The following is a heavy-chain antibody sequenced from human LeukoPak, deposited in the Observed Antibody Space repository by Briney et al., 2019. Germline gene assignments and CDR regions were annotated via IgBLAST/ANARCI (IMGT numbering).Heavy chain of an antibody. CDR2: IYYTGST. CDR1: GGSISSSDYY. CDR3: ARENYCTNGVCWAFDP. Sequence: SETLSLTCSVSGGSISSSDYYWSWIRQPPGKGLEWLGNIYYTGSTSYNPSLKSRVTLSVDTFKNQLSLHLSSVTAADTAVYYCARENYCTNGVCWAFDPWGQGTLVTVSS. D-gene: IGHD2-8*01. J-gene: IGHJ5*02. V-gene: IGHV4-39*07.